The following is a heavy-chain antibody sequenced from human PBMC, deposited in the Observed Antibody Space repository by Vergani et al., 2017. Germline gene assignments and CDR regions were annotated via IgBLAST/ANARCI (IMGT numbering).Heavy chain of an antibody. CDR3: AGYGPSKYSSSCVDY. Sequence: QVQLVQSGAEVKKPGASVKVSCKASGYTFTSYGISWVRQAPGQGLEWMGWISADNGNTNYAQKLQGRVTMTTDTSTSTAYKELRSLRYDDTAVYYCAGYGPSKYSSSCVDYWGQGTLVTVSS. J-gene: IGHJ4*02. CDR1: GYTFTSYG. CDR2: ISADNGNT. D-gene: IGHD6-6*01. V-gene: IGHV1-18*01.